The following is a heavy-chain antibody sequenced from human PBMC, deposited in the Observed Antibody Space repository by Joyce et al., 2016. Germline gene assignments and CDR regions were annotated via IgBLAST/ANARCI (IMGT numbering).Heavy chain of an antibody. CDR1: GYTLTSYD. D-gene: IGHD6-19*01. CDR3: AKTHSSGLNFDY. J-gene: IGHJ4*02. CDR2: MNPNSGNA. Sequence: QVQLVQSGAEVKKPGASVKVSCKASGYTLTSYDINWVRQATGQGLEWMGWMNPNSGNAGNARKFQGRVTMTWNTSISTAYMELSSLRSEDTAVYYCAKTHSSGLNFDYWGQGTLVTVSS. V-gene: IGHV1-8*02.